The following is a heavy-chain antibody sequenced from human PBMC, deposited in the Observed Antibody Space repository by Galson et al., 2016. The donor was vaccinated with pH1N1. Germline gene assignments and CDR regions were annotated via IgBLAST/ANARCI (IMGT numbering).Heavy chain of an antibody. CDR3: TTDSTPHSDSSSYVDY. D-gene: IGHD6-6*01. CDR1: SFSNTW. Sequence: SFSNTWMNWVRQAPGKGLEWVGRIKSTTDGGTIDYAAPVKGRFTIPRDDSKNAPYLQMNSLKTEDTAVYYCTTDSTPHSDSSSYVDYWGQGTLVTVSS. CDR2: IKSTTDGGTI. V-gene: IGHV3-15*01. J-gene: IGHJ4*02.